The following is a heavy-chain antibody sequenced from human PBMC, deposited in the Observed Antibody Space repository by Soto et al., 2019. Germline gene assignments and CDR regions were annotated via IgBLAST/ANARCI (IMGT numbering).Heavy chain of an antibody. Sequence: ASVKVSCKASGYTFTSYGISWVRQAPGQGLEWMGWISAYNGNTNYAQKLQGRVTMTTDTSTSTAYMELRSLRSDDTAVYYCARGSYGAYYYYGMDVWGQGTTVTVSS. J-gene: IGHJ6*02. V-gene: IGHV1-18*01. D-gene: IGHD5-18*01. CDR2: ISAYNGNT. CDR3: ARGSYGAYYYYGMDV. CDR1: GYTFTSYG.